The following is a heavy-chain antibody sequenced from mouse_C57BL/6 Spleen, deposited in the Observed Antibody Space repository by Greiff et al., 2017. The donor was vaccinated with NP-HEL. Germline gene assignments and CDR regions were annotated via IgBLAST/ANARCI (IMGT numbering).Heavy chain of an antibody. J-gene: IGHJ1*03. CDR2: ISYDGSN. CDR3: ARVYYDYDDDV. V-gene: IGHV3-6*01. D-gene: IGHD2-4*01. CDR1: GYSITSGYY. Sequence: EVKLVESGPGLVKPSQSLSLTCSVTGYSITSGYYWNWIRQFPGNKLEWMGYISYDGSNNYNPSLKNRISITRDTSKNQFFLKLNSVTTEDTATYYCARVYYDYDDDVWGTGTTVTVSS.